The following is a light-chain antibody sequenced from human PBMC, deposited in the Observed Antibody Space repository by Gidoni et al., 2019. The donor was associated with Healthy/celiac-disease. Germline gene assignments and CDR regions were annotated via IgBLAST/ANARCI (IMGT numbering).Light chain of an antibody. CDR2: VAS. CDR1: QSVSSSY. Sequence: EIVLTQSPGTLSLSPGERDTLSCRASQSVSSSYLAWYQQKPGQAPRLLIYVASSRATGIPDRFSGSGSGTDFTLTISRLEPEDFAVYYCQQYGSSLFTFGPGTKVDIK. J-gene: IGKJ3*01. V-gene: IGKV3-20*01. CDR3: QQYGSSLFT.